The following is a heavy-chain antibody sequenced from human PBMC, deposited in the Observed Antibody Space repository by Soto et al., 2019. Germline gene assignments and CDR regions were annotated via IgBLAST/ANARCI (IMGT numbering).Heavy chain of an antibody. CDR1: GGTFSSYA. CDR2: IIPIFGTA. V-gene: IGHV1-69*13. CDR3: ARDDCSGGSCYSGDRPEGQLGYYYYGMDV. Sequence: ASVKVSCKASGGTFSSYAISWVRQAPGQGLEWMGGIIPIFGTANYAQKFQGRVTITADESTSTAYMELSSLRSEDTAVYYCARDDCSGGSCYSGDRPEGQLGYYYYGMDVWGQGTTVTVSS. D-gene: IGHD2-15*01. J-gene: IGHJ6*02.